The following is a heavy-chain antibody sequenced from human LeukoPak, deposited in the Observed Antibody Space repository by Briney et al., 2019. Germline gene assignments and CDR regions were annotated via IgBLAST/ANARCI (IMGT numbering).Heavy chain of an antibody. CDR2: FDPEDGET. CDR1: GYTLTELS. J-gene: IGHJ4*02. Sequence: ASVKVSCKVSGYTLTELSMHWVRQAPGKGLEWMGGFDPEDGETIYAQKFQGRATMTEDTSTDTAYMELSSLRSEDTAVYYCATGKSITMVRGPVDYWGQGTLVTVSS. CDR3: ATGKSITMVRGPVDY. V-gene: IGHV1-24*01. D-gene: IGHD3-10*01.